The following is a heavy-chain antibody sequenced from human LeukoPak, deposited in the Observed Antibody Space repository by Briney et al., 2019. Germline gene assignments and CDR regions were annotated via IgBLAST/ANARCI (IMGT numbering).Heavy chain of an antibody. J-gene: IGHJ6*02. V-gene: IGHV4-30-2*01. Sequence: SETLSLTCTVSGGSISSGGYYWSWIRQPPGKGLEWIGYIYHSGSTYYNPSLKSRVTISVDRSKNQFSLKLSSVTAADTAVYYCARDQYYYGSGTNGMDVWGQGTTVTVSS. CDR3: ARDQYYYGSGTNGMDV. CDR2: IYHSGST. D-gene: IGHD3-10*01. CDR1: GGSISSGGYY.